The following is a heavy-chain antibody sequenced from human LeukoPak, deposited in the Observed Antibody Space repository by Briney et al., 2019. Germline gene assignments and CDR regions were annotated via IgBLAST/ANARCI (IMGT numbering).Heavy chain of an antibody. J-gene: IGHJ4*02. Sequence: ASVKVSCKASGYTFTSYGTSWVRQAPGQGLEWMGWISAYNGNTNSAQKLQGRVTMTTDTSTSTAYMELRSLRSDDTAVYYCARILKRWLQSDYWGQGTLVTVSS. CDR1: GYTFTSYG. CDR3: ARILKRWLQSDY. CDR2: ISAYNGNT. V-gene: IGHV1-18*01. D-gene: IGHD5-24*01.